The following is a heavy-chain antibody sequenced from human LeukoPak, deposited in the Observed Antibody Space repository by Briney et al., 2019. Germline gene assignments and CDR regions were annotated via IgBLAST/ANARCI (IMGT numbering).Heavy chain of an antibody. D-gene: IGHD3-16*02. J-gene: IGHJ4*02. CDR2: IKQDGSEK. CDR1: GFTFSSYW. CDR3: AREGARELSPHDY. V-gene: IGHV3-7*01. Sequence: GGSLRLSCAASGFTFSSYWMSWVRQAPGKGLEWVANIKQDGSEKYYVDSVKGRFTISRDNAKNSLYLQMNSLRAEDTAVYYCAREGARELSPHDYWGQGTLVTVSS.